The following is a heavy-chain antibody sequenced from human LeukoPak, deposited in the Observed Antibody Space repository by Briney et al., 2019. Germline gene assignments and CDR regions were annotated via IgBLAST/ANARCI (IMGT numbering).Heavy chain of an antibody. CDR1: GGSFSNYY. CDR3: ASASAVTGKSPFDY. Sequence: SETLSLTCAVYGGSFSNYYWSWIRQPPGKGLEWIGEINDSASTNYYPSLKSRVTISVDTSKNQFSLKLSSVTAADTAVYYCASASAVTGKSPFDYWGQGTLITVSS. CDR2: INDSAST. J-gene: IGHJ4*02. V-gene: IGHV4-34*01. D-gene: IGHD6-19*01.